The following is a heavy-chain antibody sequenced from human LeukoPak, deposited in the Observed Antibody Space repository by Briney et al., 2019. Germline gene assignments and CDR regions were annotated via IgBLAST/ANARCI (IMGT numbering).Heavy chain of an antibody. Sequence: GGSPRLSWAASGFTFSTNAFNWFGRAPGKGRGWVSAISGSGGSTYYADSVKGRFTISRDNSKNTLYLRVNSLRAEDTAVYYCAKDLSYLVDYWGQGTLVTVSS. D-gene: IGHD1-26*01. J-gene: IGHJ4*02. V-gene: IGHV3-23*01. CDR2: ISGSGGST. CDR1: GFTFSTNA. CDR3: AKDLSYLVDY.